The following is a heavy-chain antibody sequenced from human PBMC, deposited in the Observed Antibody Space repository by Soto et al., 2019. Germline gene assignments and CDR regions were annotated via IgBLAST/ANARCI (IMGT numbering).Heavy chain of an antibody. Sequence: GESLKISCAASGFTFSSYWMHWVRQAPGKGLVWVSRINSDGSSTSYADSVKGRFTISRDNAKNTLYLQMNSLRAEDTAVYYCARDHPERVATISWYLAYYFDYWGQGTLVTVSS. CDR1: GFTFSSYW. D-gene: IGHD5-12*01. CDR2: INSDGSST. CDR3: ARDHPERVATISWYLAYYFDY. V-gene: IGHV3-74*01. J-gene: IGHJ4*02.